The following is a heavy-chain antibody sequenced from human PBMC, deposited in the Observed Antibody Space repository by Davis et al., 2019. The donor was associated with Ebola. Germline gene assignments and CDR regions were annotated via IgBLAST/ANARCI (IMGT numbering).Heavy chain of an antibody. CDR3: ARTTKTNIEDSGLGFNSFDS. D-gene: IGHD4-17*01. Sequence: SETLSLTCAVYGDSFSASFWSWIRQPPGKGLEWMGETCHSGYIYYSPSLMSRVTISVDSSKSQFSLKLHSVTAADTAVYYCARTTKTNIEDSGLGFNSFDSWGQGTLVSVSS. CDR2: TCHSGYI. V-gene: IGHV4-34*01. CDR1: GDSFSASF. J-gene: IGHJ5*01.